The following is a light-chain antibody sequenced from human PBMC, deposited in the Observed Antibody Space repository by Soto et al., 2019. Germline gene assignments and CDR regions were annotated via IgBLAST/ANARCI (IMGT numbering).Light chain of an antibody. CDR1: QSVSSY. Sequence: EIVLTQSPATLSLSPGERATLSCRASQSVSSYLAWYQQKPGQAPRLLIYDASTRATGIPARFSGSGSGADFTLTISSLEPEDFAVYYCQQRRDTFGQGTRLEIK. J-gene: IGKJ5*01. V-gene: IGKV3-11*01. CDR3: QQRRDT. CDR2: DAS.